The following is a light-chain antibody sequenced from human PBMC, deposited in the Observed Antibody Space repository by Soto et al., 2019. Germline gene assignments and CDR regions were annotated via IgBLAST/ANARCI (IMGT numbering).Light chain of an antibody. CDR2: EVS. V-gene: IGLV2-14*01. Sequence: QSALTQPASVSGSPGQSITISCTGTNSDIGGYNYVSWYQQHPGNPPKLMIYEVSNRPSGVSNRFSGSKSGNTASLTISGLQADDEADYYCSSHTTSNTQVFGGGTKLTVL. CDR3: SSHTTSNTQV. CDR1: NSDIGGYNY. J-gene: IGLJ3*02.